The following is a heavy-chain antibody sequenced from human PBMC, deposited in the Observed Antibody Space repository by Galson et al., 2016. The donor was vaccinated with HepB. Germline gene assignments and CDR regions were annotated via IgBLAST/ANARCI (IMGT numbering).Heavy chain of an antibody. J-gene: IGHJ6*02. CDR1: GGTFSSFA. Sequence: SVKVSCKASGGTFSSFAISWVRQAPGHGLEWMGGFIPISDTIRYAQNFQGRVKLTADGSATTAYMDLSSLRSEDTAVYYCARSGQGTGLNPLYYAMDVWGQGTAVTVSS. CDR2: FIPISDTI. V-gene: IGHV1-69*13. CDR3: ARSGQGTGLNPLYYAMDV. D-gene: IGHD1-14*01.